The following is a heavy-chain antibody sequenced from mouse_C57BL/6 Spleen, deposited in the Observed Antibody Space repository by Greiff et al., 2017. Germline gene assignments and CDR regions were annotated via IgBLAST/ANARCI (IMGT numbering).Heavy chain of an antibody. V-gene: IGHV3-4*01. D-gene: IGHD2-2*01. CDR2: ISSSGST. CDR3: ARLIYYGYDGNYFDY. J-gene: IGHJ2*01. Sequence: EVQLQESGPALVKPSQTVSLTCTVTGYSITNGNHWWNWIRQVSGSKLEWIGYISSSGSTDSNPSLKSQISITRDTSKNQLFLQLNSVTTEDIATYYCARLIYYGYDGNYFDYWGQGTTLTVSS. CDR1: GYSITNGNHW.